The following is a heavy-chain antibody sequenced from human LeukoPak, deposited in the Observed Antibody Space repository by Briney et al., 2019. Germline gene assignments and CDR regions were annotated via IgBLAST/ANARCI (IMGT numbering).Heavy chain of an antibody. CDR2: TFYSGST. D-gene: IGHD3-10*01. J-gene: IGHJ3*02. CDR1: GDSISSSSYY. V-gene: IGHV4-39*01. CDR3: ARGDGNAWYGAAFDI. Sequence: SETLSLTCTVSGDSISSSSYYWGWIRQPPGKGLEWIGSTFYSGSTYYNPSLKSRVTISVDMSKNQFSLKLRSVTAAGTAVYYCARGDGNAWYGAAFDIWGQGTMVSVSS.